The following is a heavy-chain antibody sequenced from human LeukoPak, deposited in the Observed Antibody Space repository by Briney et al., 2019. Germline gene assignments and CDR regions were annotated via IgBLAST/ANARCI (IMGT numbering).Heavy chain of an antibody. D-gene: IGHD2-2*01. CDR1: GYTFTSYD. V-gene: IGHV1-8*01. CDR3: ARNLGYCSSISCYSYYYYGMDV. CDR2: MNPNSGNT. Sequence: GASVKVSCKASGYTFTSYDINWVRQATGQGLEWMGWMNPNSGNTGYAQKFQGRVTMTRNTSISTAYMELSSLRSEDTAVYYCARNLGYCSSISCYSYYYYGMDVWGQGTTVTVSS. J-gene: IGHJ6*02.